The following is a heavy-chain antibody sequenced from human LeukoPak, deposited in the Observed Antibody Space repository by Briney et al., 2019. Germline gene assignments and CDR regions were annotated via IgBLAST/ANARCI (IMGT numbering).Heavy chain of an antibody. V-gene: IGHV4-59*12. CDR3: ARDRGDSSGYYSSHYYYYDMDV. CDR2: IYYSGST. Sequence: SETLSLTCTVSGGSISSYCWSWIRQPPGKGLEWIGYIYYSGSTYYNPSLKSRVTISVDTSKNQFSLKLSSVTAADTAVYYCARDRGDSSGYYSSHYYYYDMDVWGQGTTVTVSS. CDR1: GGSISSYC. D-gene: IGHD3-22*01. J-gene: IGHJ6*02.